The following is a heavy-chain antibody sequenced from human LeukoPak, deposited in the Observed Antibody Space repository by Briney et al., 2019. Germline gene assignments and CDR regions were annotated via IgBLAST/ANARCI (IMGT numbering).Heavy chain of an antibody. J-gene: IGHJ2*01. CDR1: GGSFSGYY. D-gene: IGHD6-19*01. V-gene: IGHV4-34*01. CDR3: ARVLEGSSGQHWYFDL. CDR2: INHSGST. Sequence: SETLSLTCAVYGGSFSGYYWSWIRQPPGKGLEWIGEINHSGSTNYNPSLKSRVTISVDTSKNQFSLRLTSVTAADTAVYYCARVLEGSSGQHWYFDLWGRGTLVTVSS.